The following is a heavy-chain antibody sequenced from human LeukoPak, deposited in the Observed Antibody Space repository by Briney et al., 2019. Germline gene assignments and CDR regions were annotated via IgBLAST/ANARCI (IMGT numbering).Heavy chain of an antibody. Sequence: SETLSHTCTVSGGSISSSSYYWGWIRQPPGKGLEWIGSIYYSGSTYYNPSLKSRVTISVDTSKNQFSLKLSSVTAADTAVYYCATGGYSYFDYWGQGTLVTVSS. CDR3: ATGGYSYFDY. V-gene: IGHV4-39*01. CDR2: IYYSGST. J-gene: IGHJ4*02. D-gene: IGHD3-22*01. CDR1: GGSISSSSYY.